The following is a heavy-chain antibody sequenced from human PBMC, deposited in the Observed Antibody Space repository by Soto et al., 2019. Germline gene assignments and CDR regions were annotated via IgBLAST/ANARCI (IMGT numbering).Heavy chain of an antibody. Sequence: EVQLSESGGGLVQPGGSLRLSCAASGFTFSSYAMRWVRQAPGKGLEWVSGISGSGSGTYYADSVKGRFTISRDNSKKTLYLQMNSMRADDTAIYYCAKDPNSTIRFNWFDPWGQGTLVTVSS. CDR2: ISGSGSGT. CDR1: GFTFSSYA. J-gene: IGHJ5*02. CDR3: AKDPNSTIRFNWFDP. D-gene: IGHD2-2*01. V-gene: IGHV3-23*01.